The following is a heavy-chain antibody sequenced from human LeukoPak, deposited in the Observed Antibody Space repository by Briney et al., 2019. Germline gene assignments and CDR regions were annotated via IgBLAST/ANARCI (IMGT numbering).Heavy chain of an antibody. J-gene: IGHJ4*02. CDR2: IYTTGDT. Sequence: SETLSLTCTVSGVSISSYYWSWIRHPPGKGLEWIGSIYTTGDTRYNPSLKSRVTISVDTSRNQFSLKLSSVTAADTAVYYCARATPVGRVRFDYGGQGTLVTVSS. CDR3: ARATPVGRVRFDY. CDR1: GVSISSYY. D-gene: IGHD3-16*01. V-gene: IGHV4-4*09.